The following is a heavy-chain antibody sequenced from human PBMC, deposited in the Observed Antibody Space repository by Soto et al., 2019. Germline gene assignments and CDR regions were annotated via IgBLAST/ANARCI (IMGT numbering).Heavy chain of an antibody. CDR3: ARSPATVGRYFDL. CDR2: IYPGDSDI. J-gene: IGHJ2*01. D-gene: IGHD4-17*01. Sequence: EVQLVQSGAEVKKPGESLQISCRGSGYRFTSYWIGWVRQMPGEGLEWMGIIYPGDSDIRYSPSFQGQVTISADKSIITAYLQWSSLKASDTAMYYCARSPATVGRYFDLWGRGTLVIVSS. V-gene: IGHV5-51*01. CDR1: GYRFTSYW.